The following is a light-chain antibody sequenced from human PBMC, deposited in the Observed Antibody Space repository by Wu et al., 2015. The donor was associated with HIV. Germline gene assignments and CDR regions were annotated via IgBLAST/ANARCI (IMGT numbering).Light chain of an antibody. CDR1: QSVSSN. CDR2: GAS. V-gene: IGKV3-15*01. Sequence: EIVMTQSPATLSVSPGERATLSCRASQSVSSNLAWYQQKPGQAPRLLIYGASTRATGIPARFSGSGSGTEFTLTISSLEPEDSAVYYCQQHYNWPLTFGQGTRLEI. J-gene: IGKJ5*01. CDR3: QQHYNWPLT.